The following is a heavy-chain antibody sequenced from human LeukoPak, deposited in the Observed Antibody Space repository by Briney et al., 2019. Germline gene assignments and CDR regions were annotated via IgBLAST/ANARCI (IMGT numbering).Heavy chain of an antibody. CDR2: IYTSGST. J-gene: IGHJ4*02. V-gene: IGHV4-4*07. CDR3: ARGGGYGDYGYVDN. D-gene: IGHD4-17*01. CDR1: GGSISSYY. Sequence: PSETLSLTCTVSGGSISSYYWSWIRQPAGKGLEYIGRIYTSGSTNYNPSLKSRVTMSVDTSKNQFSLKLSSVTAADTAVYYCARGGGYGDYGYVDNWGQGTLVTVSS.